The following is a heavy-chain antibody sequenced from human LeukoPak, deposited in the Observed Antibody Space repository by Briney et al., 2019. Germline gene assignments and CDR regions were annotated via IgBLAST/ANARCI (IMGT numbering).Heavy chain of an antibody. Sequence: GGSLRLSCAASGFPFSSYAMTWVRQAPGKGPEWVSAIVGSGSSAYYAGSVKGRFTISRDNSKNTLYLQMNSLRAEDTALYYCARGGYTYGWGAFDIWGQGTRVTVSS. CDR3: ARGGYTYGWGAFDI. J-gene: IGHJ3*02. CDR2: IVGSGSSA. V-gene: IGHV3-23*01. D-gene: IGHD5-18*01. CDR1: GFPFSSYA.